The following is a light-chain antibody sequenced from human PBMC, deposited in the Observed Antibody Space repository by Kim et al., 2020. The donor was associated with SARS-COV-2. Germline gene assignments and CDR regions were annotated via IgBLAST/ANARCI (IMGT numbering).Light chain of an antibody. CDR2: DVS. CDR3: CSYTGSSTMV. Sequence: GQSFTISCTGTSSDIGGYNYVSWYQKYPGKAPKLMIYDVSKRPSGVPDRFSGPKSGNTASLTISGLQAEDEADYYCCSYTGSSTMVFGGGTQLTVL. J-gene: IGLJ2*01. CDR1: SSDIGGYNY. V-gene: IGLV2-11*03.